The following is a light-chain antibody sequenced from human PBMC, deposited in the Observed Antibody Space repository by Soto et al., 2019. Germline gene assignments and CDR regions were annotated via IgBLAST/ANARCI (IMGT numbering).Light chain of an antibody. CDR1: SSDVGYYNY. CDR3: SSYTGSNPLYV. V-gene: IGLV2-8*01. CDR2: EVN. Sequence: QSALTQHPSASGSPGQSITISCTGTSSDVGYYNYVSWYQQHPGKAPKLMIYEVNKRPSGVPDRFSGSKSGNTASLTVSGLQAEDEADYYCSSYTGSNPLYVFGIGTKVTVL. J-gene: IGLJ1*01.